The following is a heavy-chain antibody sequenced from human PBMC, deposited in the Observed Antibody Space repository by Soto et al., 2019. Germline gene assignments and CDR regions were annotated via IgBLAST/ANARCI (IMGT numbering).Heavy chain of an antibody. Sequence: SETLSLTCTVSGGSISSYYWSWIRQPPGKGLEWIGYIYYSGSTNYNPSLKSRVTISVDTSKNQFSLKLSSVTAAYTAVYYCARQGVEDYEGDEYFQHWGQGTLVTVSS. CDR1: GGSISSYY. J-gene: IGHJ1*01. CDR2: IYYSGST. CDR3: ARQGVEDYEGDEYFQH. V-gene: IGHV4-59*08. D-gene: IGHD4-17*01.